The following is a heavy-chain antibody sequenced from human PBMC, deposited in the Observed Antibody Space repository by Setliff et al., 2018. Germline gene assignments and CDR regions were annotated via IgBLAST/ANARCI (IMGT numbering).Heavy chain of an antibody. Sequence: GGSLRFSCAASGFTFSSYAMSWVRQAPGKGLEWVSAISGSGGSIGYADSVKGRFTISRDNAKNSLFLQMNSLRAEDMALYYCAREYGNEGMDVWGQGTTVTVSS. J-gene: IGHJ6*02. CDR1: GFTFSSYA. D-gene: IGHD2-8*01. CDR2: ISGSGGSI. V-gene: IGHV3-23*01. CDR3: AREYGNEGMDV.